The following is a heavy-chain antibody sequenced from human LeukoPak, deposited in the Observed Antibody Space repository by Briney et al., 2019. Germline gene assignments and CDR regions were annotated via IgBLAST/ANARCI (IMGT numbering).Heavy chain of an antibody. D-gene: IGHD3-10*01. CDR1: GGSFSGYY. V-gene: IGHV4-34*01. CDR3: ARGRVVRGVHWFDP. CDR2: INHSGST. J-gene: IGHJ5*02. Sequence: PSETLSLTCAVYGGSFSGYYWSWIRQPPGKGLEWIGEINHSGSTNYNPSLKSRVTISVDTSKNQFSLKLSSVTAADTAVYYCARGRVVRGVHWFDPWGQGTLVTVSS.